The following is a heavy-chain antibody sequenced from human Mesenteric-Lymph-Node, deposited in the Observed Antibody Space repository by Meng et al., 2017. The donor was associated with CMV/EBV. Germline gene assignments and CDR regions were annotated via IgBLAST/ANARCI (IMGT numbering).Heavy chain of an antibody. D-gene: IGHD3-3*01. Sequence: GESLKISCAASGFTFSSYWMHWVRQAPGKGLVWVSRINSDGSSTSYADSVKGRFTISRDNAKNTLYLQMNSLRAEDTAVYYCAREPQSIEDYDFWSGSRGYYFDYWGQGTLVTVSS. J-gene: IGHJ4*02. V-gene: IGHV3-74*01. CDR3: AREPQSIEDYDFWSGSRGYYFDY. CDR2: INSDGSST. CDR1: GFTFSSYW.